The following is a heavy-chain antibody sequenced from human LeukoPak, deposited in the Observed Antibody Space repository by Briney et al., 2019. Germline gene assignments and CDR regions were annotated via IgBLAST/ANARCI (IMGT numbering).Heavy chain of an antibody. CDR3: ARDHEYQKYFDY. D-gene: IGHD6-6*01. CDR1: GYTFTGYY. Sequence: ASVKVSCKASGYTFTGYYMHWVRQAPGQGLEWMGWINPNSGGTNYAQKFQGRVTTTRDTSISTAYMELSRLRSDDTAVYYCARDHEYQKYFDYWGQGTLVTVSS. J-gene: IGHJ4*02. CDR2: INPNSGGT. V-gene: IGHV1-2*02.